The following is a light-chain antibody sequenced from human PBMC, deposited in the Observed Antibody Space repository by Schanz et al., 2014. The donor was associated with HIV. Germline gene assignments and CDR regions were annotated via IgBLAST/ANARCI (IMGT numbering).Light chain of an antibody. V-gene: IGLV1-40*01. CDR3: AAWDDSLNGPV. J-gene: IGLJ3*02. CDR2: ENN. CDR1: SSTIGAGYD. Sequence: QSVLTQPPSVSGAPGQRITISCTGSSSTIGAGYDVHWYQQVPGTAPKLLIYENNHRPSGVPDRISGSRSGTSASLAISGLQSEDEADYYCAAWDDSLNGPVFGGGTKVTVL.